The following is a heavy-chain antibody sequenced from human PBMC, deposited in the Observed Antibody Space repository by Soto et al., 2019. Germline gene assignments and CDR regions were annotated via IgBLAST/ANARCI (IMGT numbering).Heavy chain of an antibody. CDR1: GVPFSTYT. CDR3: AKDRQPDGIWTFDL. CDR2: IFPGGST. Sequence: TGGSLRLSCAASGVPFSTYTMNWVRQAPGKGLEWVAGIFPGGSTYYANSVKGRFTTSRDHSQSSVFLQMSSLRDEDTAVYYCAKDRQPDGIWTFDLWGQGTLVTVSS. D-gene: IGHD3-9*01. V-gene: IGHV3-23*03. J-gene: IGHJ4*02.